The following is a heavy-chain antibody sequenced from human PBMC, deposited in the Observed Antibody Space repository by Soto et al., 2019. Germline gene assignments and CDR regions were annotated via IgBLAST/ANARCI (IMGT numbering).Heavy chain of an antibody. CDR2: ISGSGGST. V-gene: IGHV3-23*01. J-gene: IGHJ6*03. D-gene: IGHD2-8*01. Sequence: EVQLLESGGGLVQPGGSLRLSCAASGFTFSSYAMSWVRQAPGKGLEWVSAISGSGGSTYYADSVKGRFTISRDNANNTLYLQMNSLRAEDAAVYYCEKGTGYCTSGVCRYYYYYYMDVWGKGTTVTVSS. CDR3: EKGTGYCTSGVCRYYYYYYMDV. CDR1: GFTFSSYA.